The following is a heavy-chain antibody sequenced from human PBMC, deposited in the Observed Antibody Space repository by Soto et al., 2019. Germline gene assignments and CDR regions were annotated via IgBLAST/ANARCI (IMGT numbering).Heavy chain of an antibody. CDR3: ERYASSDYYYFEY. J-gene: IGHJ4*02. CDR1: GGTFSSYA. CDR2: IIPIFGTA. V-gene: IGHV1-69*13. D-gene: IGHD3-22*01. Sequence: SVKVSCKASGGTFSSYAISWVRQAPGQGLEWMGGIIPIFGTANYAQKFQGRVTITADESTSTAYMELSSLRSEDTAVYHCERYASSDYYYFEYWGQGTLVTVSS.